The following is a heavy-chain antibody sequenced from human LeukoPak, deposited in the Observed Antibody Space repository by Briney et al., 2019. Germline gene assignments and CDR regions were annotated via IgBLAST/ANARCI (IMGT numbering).Heavy chain of an antibody. Sequence: SETLSLTCTVSGGSISSHYWSWIRQPPGKGLEWIGYIYYSGSTNYNPSLKSRVTISVDTSENQFSLKLSSVTAADTAVYYCARQRSNYDFWSGYYRSINWFDPWGQGTLVTVSS. V-gene: IGHV4-59*08. CDR2: IYYSGST. J-gene: IGHJ5*02. CDR1: GGSISSHY. CDR3: ARQRSNYDFWSGYYRSINWFDP. D-gene: IGHD3-3*01.